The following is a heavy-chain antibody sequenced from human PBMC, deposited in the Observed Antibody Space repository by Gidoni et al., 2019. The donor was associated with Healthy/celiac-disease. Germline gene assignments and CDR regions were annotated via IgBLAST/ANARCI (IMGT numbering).Heavy chain of an antibody. J-gene: IGHJ6*02. Sequence: QITLKESGPTLVKPTQTLTLTCTFSGFPLSTSGVGVGWIRQPPGQALEWLALIYWNDDKRYSPSLKSRLTITKDTSKNQVVLTMTNMDPVDTATYYCAHRWYSSSFHYGMDVWGQGTTVTVSS. CDR1: GFPLSTSGVG. CDR3: AHRWYSSSFHYGMDV. V-gene: IGHV2-5*01. D-gene: IGHD6-13*01. CDR2: IYWNDDK.